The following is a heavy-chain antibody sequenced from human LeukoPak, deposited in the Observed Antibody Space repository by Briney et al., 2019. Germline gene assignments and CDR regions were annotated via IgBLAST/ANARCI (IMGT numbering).Heavy chain of an antibody. Sequence: ASVKVSCKASGYTFTSYGISWVRQAPGQGLEWMGWISAYNGNTNYAQKLQGRVTMTTDTSTSTAYMELRSLRSDDTAVYYCARRHDSSGYYYVGFDPWGQGTLVTVSS. CDR2: ISAYNGNT. CDR3: ARRHDSSGYYYVGFDP. V-gene: IGHV1-18*01. D-gene: IGHD3-22*01. J-gene: IGHJ5*02. CDR1: GYTFTSYG.